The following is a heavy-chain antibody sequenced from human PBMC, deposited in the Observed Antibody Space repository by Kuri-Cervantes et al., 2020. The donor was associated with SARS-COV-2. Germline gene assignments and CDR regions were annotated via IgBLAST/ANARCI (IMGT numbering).Heavy chain of an antibody. CDR3: AKVATWSGYYDYYYYMDV. D-gene: IGHD3-3*01. CDR1: GFTFSSYS. J-gene: IGHJ6*03. CDR2: ISSSSSYI. Sequence: GESLKISCAASGFTFSSYSMNWVRQAPGKGLEWVSSISSSSSYIYYADSVKGRFTISRDNAKNTLYLQMNSLRAEDTAVYYCAKVATWSGYYDYYYYMDVWGKGTTVTVSS. V-gene: IGHV3-21*01.